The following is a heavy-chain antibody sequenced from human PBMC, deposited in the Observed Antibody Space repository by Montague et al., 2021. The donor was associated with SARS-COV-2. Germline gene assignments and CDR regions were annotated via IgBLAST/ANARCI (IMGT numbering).Heavy chain of an antibody. V-gene: IGHV4-59*01. CDR2: IYYSGST. J-gene: IGHJ4*02. CDR3: AREPDYGDYFGY. D-gene: IGHD4-17*01. Sequence: SETLSLTCTVSGGSISSYYWSWIRQPPGKGLEWIGYIYYSGSTNYNPSLKSRVTISVDTSKNQFSLKLSSVTAADTAVYYCAREPDYGDYFGYWGQGTLVTDSS. CDR1: GGSISSYY.